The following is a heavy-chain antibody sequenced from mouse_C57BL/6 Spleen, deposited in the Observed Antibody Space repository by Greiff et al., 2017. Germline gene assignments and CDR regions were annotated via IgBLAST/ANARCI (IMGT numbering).Heavy chain of an antibody. CDR3: ARVGGSSLWFAY. J-gene: IGHJ3*01. CDR1: GYSITSGYY. CDR2: ISYDGSN. V-gene: IGHV3-6*01. Sequence: EVQLQESGPGLVKPSQSLSLTCSVTGYSITSGYYWNWIRQFPGNKLEWMGYISYDGSNNYNPSLKNRISITRDTSKNQFFLKLNSVTTEDTATYYCARVGGSSLWFAYWGQGTLVTVSA. D-gene: IGHD1-1*01.